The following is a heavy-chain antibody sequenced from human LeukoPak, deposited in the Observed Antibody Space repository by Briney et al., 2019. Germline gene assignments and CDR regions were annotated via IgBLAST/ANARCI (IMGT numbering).Heavy chain of an antibody. Sequence: PGGSLRLSCAPSGSTFRHYWMSWVRQAPGKGREWVANIKEDGSEKYYVASVKGRYTISRDNAKNSLSLQVNSLRAEDTAVYYCARVRYYYMDVWGKGTTVTVSS. CDR2: IKEDGSEK. CDR3: ARVRYYYMDV. D-gene: IGHD4-17*01. J-gene: IGHJ6*03. CDR1: GSTFRHYW. V-gene: IGHV3-7*01.